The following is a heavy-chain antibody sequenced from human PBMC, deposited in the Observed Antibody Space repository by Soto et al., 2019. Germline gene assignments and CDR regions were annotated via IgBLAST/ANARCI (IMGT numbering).Heavy chain of an antibody. CDR1: GFTVSSNY. D-gene: IGHD4-17*01. Sequence: EVQLVESGGGLIQPGGSLRLSCAASGFTVSSNYMSWVRQAPGKGLEWVSVIYSGGSTYYADSVKGRFTISRDNSKNTLYLQMNSLRAEDTAVYYCARGTNYGDYVYYYYYGMDVWGQGTTVTVSS. CDR2: IYSGGST. CDR3: ARGTNYGDYVYYYYYGMDV. J-gene: IGHJ6*02. V-gene: IGHV3-53*01.